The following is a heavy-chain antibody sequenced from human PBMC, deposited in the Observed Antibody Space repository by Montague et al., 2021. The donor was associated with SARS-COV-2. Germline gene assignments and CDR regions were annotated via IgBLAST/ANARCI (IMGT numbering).Heavy chain of an antibody. D-gene: IGHD6-19*01. J-gene: IGHJ2*01. Sequence: SLRLSCAASGFAFNNFAMSWVRRAPGKGLEWVSSIFGSAAGTYYADSVKGRFTISRDNSKNTLYLQMNSLKAEDTAKYYCAKQPGAGAVVYWYFDLWGRGTVVSVSS. CDR2: IFGSAAGT. CDR1: GFAFNNFA. CDR3: AKQPGAGAVVYWYFDL. V-gene: IGHV3-23*01.